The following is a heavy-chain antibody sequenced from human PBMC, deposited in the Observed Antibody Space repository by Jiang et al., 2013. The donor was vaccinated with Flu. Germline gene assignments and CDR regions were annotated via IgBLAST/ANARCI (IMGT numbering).Heavy chain of an antibody. CDR3: AKDKGYCSGGSCYRHYYGMDV. Sequence: CAASGFTFDDYAMHWVRQAPGKGLEWVSGISWNSGSIGYADSVKGRFTISRDNAKNSLYLQMNSLRAEDTALYYCAKDKGYCSGGSCYRHYYGMDVWGQGTTVTVSS. J-gene: IGHJ6*02. D-gene: IGHD2-15*01. CDR2: ISWNSGSI. CDR1: GFTFDDYA. V-gene: IGHV3-9*01.